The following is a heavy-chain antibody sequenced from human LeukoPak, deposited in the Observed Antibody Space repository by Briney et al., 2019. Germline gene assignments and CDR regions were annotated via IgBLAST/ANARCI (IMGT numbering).Heavy chain of an antibody. CDR3: ARASSYDTAMVTDYYYYMDV. CDR2: IYTSGST. V-gene: IGHV4-4*07. CDR1: GGSISSYY. Sequence: KPSETLSLTCTVSGGSISSYYWSWIRQPAGKGLEWIGHIYTSGSTNCNPSLKSRVTMSVDTPKNQFSLKLSSVTAADTAVYYCARASSYDTAMVTDYYYYMDVWGKGTTVTVSS. J-gene: IGHJ6*03. D-gene: IGHD5-18*01.